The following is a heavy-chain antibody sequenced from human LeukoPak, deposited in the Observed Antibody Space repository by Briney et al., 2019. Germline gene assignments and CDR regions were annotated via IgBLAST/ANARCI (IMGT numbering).Heavy chain of an antibody. CDR2: INHSGST. D-gene: IGHD3-10*01. J-gene: IGHJ5*02. Sequence: SETLSLTCTVSGGSISSSSYYWSWIRQPPGKGLEWIGEINHSGSTNYNPSLKSRVAISVDTSKNQFSLKLSSVAAADTAVYYCARRFDYVVRGSTWGILFSYNWFDPWGQGTLVTVSS. V-gene: IGHV4-39*07. CDR1: GGSISSSSYY. CDR3: ARRFDYVVRGSTWGILFSYNWFDP.